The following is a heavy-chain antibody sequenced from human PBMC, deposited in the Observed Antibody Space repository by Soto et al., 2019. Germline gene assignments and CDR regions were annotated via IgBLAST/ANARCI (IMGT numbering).Heavy chain of an antibody. Sequence: PSETRSRTCAVYGGSFSGYYRNWIRQPPGKGLKSIGQMNHRGSTYYDPTIKCRVTIPVDTSKNQCSLKLSSVTAAYTAVYFCARGRRTQLIRSNHDYFNPWRKGTPVTVSS. D-gene: IGHD6-13*01. CDR1: GGSFSGYY. J-gene: IGHJ5*02. V-gene: IGHV4-34*01. CDR2: MNHRGST. CDR3: ARGRRTQLIRSNHDYFNP.